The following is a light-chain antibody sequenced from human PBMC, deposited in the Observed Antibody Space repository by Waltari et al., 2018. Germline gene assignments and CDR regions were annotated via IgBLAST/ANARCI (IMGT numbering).Light chain of an antibody. CDR1: QDVTNH. CDR2: DVS. CDR3: QQGDSLPPT. Sequence: DTQMTQSPSSVSASVGDRVTITCRASQDVTNHLAWFQQKPGRAPKVLIFDVSTLQSGVPSRFSGSGSGTEFSLTISSLQPEDFATYYCQQGDSLPPTFSQGTKVEIK. V-gene: IGKV1-12*01. J-gene: IGKJ1*01.